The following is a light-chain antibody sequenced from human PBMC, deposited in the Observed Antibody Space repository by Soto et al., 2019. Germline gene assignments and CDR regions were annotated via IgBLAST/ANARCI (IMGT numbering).Light chain of an antibody. V-gene: IGKV3-20*01. CDR1: QSVSSSY. Sequence: EIVLTQSPGTLSLSPGERATLSCRASQSVSSSYLGWYQQKPGQAPRLLIYGASSRATGIPDRFSGSGSGTDFTLTISRLEPEDSAVYYCQQYGSSPPRYTFGQGTKLEIK. CDR3: QQYGSSPPRYT. J-gene: IGKJ2*01. CDR2: GAS.